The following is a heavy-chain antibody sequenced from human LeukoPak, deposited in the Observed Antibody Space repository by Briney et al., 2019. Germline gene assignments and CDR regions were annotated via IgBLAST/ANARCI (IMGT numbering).Heavy chain of an antibody. Sequence: SETLSLTCAVSGYSISSGYYWGWIRQPPGKGLEWIGSIYHSGSTYYNPSLKSRVTISVDTSKNQFSLKLSSVTAADTAVYYCARVGAAAGYFDYWGQGTLVTVSS. CDR2: IYHSGST. J-gene: IGHJ4*02. V-gene: IGHV4-38-2*01. CDR3: ARVGAAAGYFDY. D-gene: IGHD6-13*01. CDR1: GYSISSGYY.